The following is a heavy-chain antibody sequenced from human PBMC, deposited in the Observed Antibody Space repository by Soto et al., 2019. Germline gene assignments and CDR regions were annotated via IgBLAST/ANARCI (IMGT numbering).Heavy chain of an antibody. Sequence: GGSLRLSCAASGFTFDDYTMHWVRQAPGKGLERVSLISWDGGSTYYADSVKGRFTISRDNSKNSLYLQMNSLRTEDTALYYCAKGKLNWNDFLDYWGQGTLVTVSS. CDR1: GFTFDDYT. J-gene: IGHJ4*02. V-gene: IGHV3-43*01. D-gene: IGHD1-20*01. CDR3: AKGKLNWNDFLDY. CDR2: ISWDGGST.